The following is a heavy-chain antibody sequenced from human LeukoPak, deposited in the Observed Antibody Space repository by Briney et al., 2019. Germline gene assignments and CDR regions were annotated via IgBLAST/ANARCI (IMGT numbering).Heavy chain of an antibody. D-gene: IGHD6-19*01. CDR3: ARDISSGWCSDY. CDR1: GFSLSSSYW. Sequence: GGSLRLSCAASGFSLSSSYWMHWVRQAPGEGLVWVSRINSDGDSTAYADSVKGRLTISRDNAKNTLYLQMNSLRAEDTAVYYCARDISSGWCSDYWGQGTLVTVSS. V-gene: IGHV3-74*01. J-gene: IGHJ4*02. CDR2: INSDGDST.